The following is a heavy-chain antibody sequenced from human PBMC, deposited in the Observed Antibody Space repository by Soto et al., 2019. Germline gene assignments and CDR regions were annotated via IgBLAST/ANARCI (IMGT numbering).Heavy chain of an antibody. J-gene: IGHJ4*02. V-gene: IGHV3-66*01. CDR2: IYSGDST. Sequence: PGGSLRLSCAASGFTVSTKYMSWVRQAPGKGLEWVSVIYSGDSTFYADSVRGRFTISRDNSKNTVNLQMNSLRAEDTAVYYCARDPWAADYWGQGTLVTVSS. CDR3: ARDPWAADY. D-gene: IGHD3-16*01. CDR1: GFTVSTKY.